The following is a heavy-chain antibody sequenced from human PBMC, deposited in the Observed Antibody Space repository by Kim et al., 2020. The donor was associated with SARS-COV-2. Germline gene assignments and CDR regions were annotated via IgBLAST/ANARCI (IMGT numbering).Heavy chain of an antibody. V-gene: IGHV4-4*02. J-gene: IGHJ6*02. D-gene: IGHD3-10*01. CDR3: ARDCTTMVRGLCYYYGMDV. Sequence: SRVTISVDKSKNQFSLKLSSVTAADTAVYYCARDCTTMVRGLCYYYGMDVWGQGTTVTVSS.